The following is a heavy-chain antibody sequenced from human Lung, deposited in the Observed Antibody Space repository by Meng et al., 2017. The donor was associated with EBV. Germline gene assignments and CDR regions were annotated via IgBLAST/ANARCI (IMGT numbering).Heavy chain of an antibody. CDR3: ARLRLVWMFDY. CDR2: IYYSVST. D-gene: IGHD6-19*01. V-gene: IGHV4-31*03. CDR1: GGAINSGAYY. J-gene: IGHJ4*02. Sequence: QLPESGPGLVTPSPTRSLTCTVSGGAINSGAYYWSWIRQRPGKGLEWLGYIYYSVSTFYTPSLKSRATLSVDTSKDQFSLKLDSVTAADTAVYYCARLRLVWMFDYWGQGALVTVSS.